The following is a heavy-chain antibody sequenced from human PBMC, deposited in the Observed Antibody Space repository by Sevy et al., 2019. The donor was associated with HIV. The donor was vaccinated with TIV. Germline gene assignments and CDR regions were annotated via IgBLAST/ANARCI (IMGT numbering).Heavy chain of an antibody. V-gene: IGHV3-7*01. CDR3: ARDKGQGWFDP. CDR1: GFSFSYYG. J-gene: IGHJ5*02. CDR2: IKQDGSEK. Sequence: GGSLRLSCTGSGFSFSYYGIHWVRQAPGKGLEWVANIKQDGSEKYYVDSVKGRFTISRDNAKNSLSLQMNSLRAGDTAMYYCARDKGQGWFDPWGQGTLVTVSS.